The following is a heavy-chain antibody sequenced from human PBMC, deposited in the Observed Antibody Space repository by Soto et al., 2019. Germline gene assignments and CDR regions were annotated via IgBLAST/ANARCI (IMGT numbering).Heavy chain of an antibody. CDR1: GYTFSRYY. Sequence: ASVKVSCKASGYTFSRYYMHWVRQAPGQGLEWMGIINPSGGTNYAQKFQGWVTMTRDTSISTAYMELSRLRSDDTAVYYCVRDGGMATVPTLDFDYWGQGTQVTVSS. CDR2: INPSGGT. D-gene: IGHD4-4*01. CDR3: VRDGGMATVPTLDFDY. J-gene: IGHJ4*02. V-gene: IGHV1-2*04.